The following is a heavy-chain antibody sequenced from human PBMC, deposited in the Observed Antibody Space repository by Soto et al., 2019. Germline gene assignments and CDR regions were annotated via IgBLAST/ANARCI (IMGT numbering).Heavy chain of an antibody. Sequence: QVQLQESGPGLVKPSETLSLTCTVSGGSISSYYWSWIRQPPGKGLEWIGYIYYSGSTNYNPSLKSRVTISVDTSMNPFALKLSSVTAADTAVYYCARHTHFYPFDYWGQGTLVTVSS. J-gene: IGHJ4*02. V-gene: IGHV4-59*08. D-gene: IGHD3-3*02. CDR2: IYYSGST. CDR3: ARHTHFYPFDY. CDR1: GGSISSYY.